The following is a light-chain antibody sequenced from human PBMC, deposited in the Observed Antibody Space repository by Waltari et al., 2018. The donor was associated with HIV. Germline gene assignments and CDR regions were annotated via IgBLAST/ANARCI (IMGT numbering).Light chain of an antibody. J-gene: IGLJ2*01. V-gene: IGLV3-25*03. CDR1: ALLTQY. CDR3: QSTDRSGSYII. CDR2: KDS. Sequence: SYELTRPTSLSVPPAQTARLTSPGDALLTQYGHWYQQKPGRAPVLVIYKDSERSSGIPERFSGSSSGTTVALTISGAQAEDEAAYFCQSTDRSGSYIIFGGGTKLTVL.